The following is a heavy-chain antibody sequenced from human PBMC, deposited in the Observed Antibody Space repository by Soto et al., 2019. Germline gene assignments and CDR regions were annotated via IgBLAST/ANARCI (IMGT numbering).Heavy chain of an antibody. CDR1: GFTFSSYA. Sequence: EMQLLESGGGLVQPGGSLRLSCAASGFTFSSYAMSWIRQAPGKGLEWVSAIRDSGSSTWYADSVKGRFIISRDNSKNTLYLQMNSLRAEDMAVYYCAKDWGANEFNWLDPWGQGTLVTVSS. CDR3: AKDWGANEFNWLDP. V-gene: IGHV3-23*01. D-gene: IGHD3-16*01. J-gene: IGHJ5*02. CDR2: IRDSGSST.